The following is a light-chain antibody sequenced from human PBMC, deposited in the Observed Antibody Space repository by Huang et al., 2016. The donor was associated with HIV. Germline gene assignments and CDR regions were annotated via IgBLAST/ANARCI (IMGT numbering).Light chain of an antibody. Sequence: EIVMTQSPATLSVSPGESATLPCRASQSATSNLAWYQQKPGQAPRLPVFDVSSRATGIPARMSGSGSGAEFTLTISNLQSEDFALYYCQQYNKWPPLTFGGGTKVEIK. J-gene: IGKJ4*01. CDR1: QSATSN. CDR2: DVS. CDR3: QQYNKWPPLT. V-gene: IGKV3-15*01.